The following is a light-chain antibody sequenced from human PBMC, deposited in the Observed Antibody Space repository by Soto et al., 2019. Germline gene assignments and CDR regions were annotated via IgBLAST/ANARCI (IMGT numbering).Light chain of an antibody. CDR3: SSYTSSSTLGYV. V-gene: IGLV2-14*01. CDR1: SSNVVGYNY. CDR2: DVS. J-gene: IGLJ1*01. Sequence: ALTQPASVSGSPGQSITISCTGTSSNVVGYNYVSWYQQHPGKAPKLMIYDVSNRPSGVSNLFSGSKSGNTASLTISGLQAEDEADYYCSSYTSSSTLGYVFGTGTKVTVL.